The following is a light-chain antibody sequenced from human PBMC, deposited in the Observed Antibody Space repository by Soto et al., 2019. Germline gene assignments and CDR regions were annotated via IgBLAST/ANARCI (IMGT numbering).Light chain of an antibody. CDR3: QQCGSSPWT. CDR2: AAS. Sequence: EIVLTQSPGTLSLSPGKRATLSCRASQSVASRNLAWYQQKSGQAPRLLIYAASSRATGIPDRFSGGGSGTDFTLTISRLEPEDFAVYYCQQCGSSPWTFGQGTKVDIK. V-gene: IGKV3-20*01. J-gene: IGKJ1*01. CDR1: QSVASRN.